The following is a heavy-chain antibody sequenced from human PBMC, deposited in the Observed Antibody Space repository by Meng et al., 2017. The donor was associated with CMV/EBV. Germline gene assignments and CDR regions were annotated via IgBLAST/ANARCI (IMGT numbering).Heavy chain of an antibody. CDR3: ARDSRSVVMTHFYDAFDI. Sequence: GESLKISCAASGFTFSASGMHWVRQAPDRGLEPVAFIRYDGINKYYLDSVKGRFTISRDNSNDILYLQMNSLRVEDTAVYYCARDSRSVVMTHFYDAFDIWGQGTMVTVSS. V-gene: IGHV3-30*02. J-gene: IGHJ3*02. CDR1: GFTFSASG. CDR2: IRYDGINK. D-gene: IGHD3-22*01.